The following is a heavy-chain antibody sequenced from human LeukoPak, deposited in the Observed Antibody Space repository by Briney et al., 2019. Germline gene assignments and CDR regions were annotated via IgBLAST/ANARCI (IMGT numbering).Heavy chain of an antibody. CDR2: ISWSSGSI. Sequence: GGSLRLSCAASGFTFDDYAMHWVRQAPGKGLEWVSGISWSSGSIGYADSVKGRFTISRDNAKNSLYLQMNSLRAEDTALYYCAASSAVAAHFDYWGQGTLVTVSS. D-gene: IGHD6-19*01. CDR1: GFTFDDYA. J-gene: IGHJ4*02. CDR3: AASSAVAAHFDY. V-gene: IGHV3-9*01.